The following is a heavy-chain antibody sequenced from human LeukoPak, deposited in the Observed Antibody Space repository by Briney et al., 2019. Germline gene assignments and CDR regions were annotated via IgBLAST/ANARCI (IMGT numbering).Heavy chain of an antibody. CDR1: GFTFSSYA. CDR3: ARASGSYDY. J-gene: IGHJ4*02. CDR2: IWYDGSNK. D-gene: IGHD1-26*01. V-gene: IGHV3-33*08. Sequence: PGRSLRLSCAASGFTFSSYAMHWVRQAPGKGLEWVAVIWYDGSNKYYADSVKGRFTISRDNSKNTLYLQMNSLRAEDTAVYYCARASGSYDYWGQGTLVTVSS.